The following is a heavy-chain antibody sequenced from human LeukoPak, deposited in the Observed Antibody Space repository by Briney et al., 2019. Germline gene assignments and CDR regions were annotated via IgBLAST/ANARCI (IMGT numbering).Heavy chain of an antibody. D-gene: IGHD3-10*01. Sequence: GGSLRLSCAASGFTFSSYAMHWVRQAPGKGLEWVAVISYDGSNKFYADSVKGRFTLSRDDSKNTLYLQMNSLRIEDTAVYYCGRGSVGFGELNYWGQGTLVTVSS. CDR1: GFTFSSYA. CDR3: GRGSVGFGELNY. CDR2: ISYDGSNK. J-gene: IGHJ4*02. V-gene: IGHV3-30-3*01.